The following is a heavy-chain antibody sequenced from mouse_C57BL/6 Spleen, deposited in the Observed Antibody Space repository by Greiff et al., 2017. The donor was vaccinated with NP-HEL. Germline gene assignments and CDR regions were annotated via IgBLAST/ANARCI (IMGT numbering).Heavy chain of an antibody. D-gene: IGHD1-1*01. CDR3: AREVYYGSSYAMDY. V-gene: IGHV1-82*01. CDR1: GYAFSSSW. J-gene: IGHJ4*01. CDR2: IYPGDGDT. Sequence: QVQLQQSGPELVKPGASVKISCKASGYAFSSSWMNWVKQRPGKGLEWIGRIYPGDGDTNYNGKFKGKATLTADKSSSTAYMQLSSLTSEDSAVYFCAREVYYGSSYAMDYWGQGTSVTVSS.